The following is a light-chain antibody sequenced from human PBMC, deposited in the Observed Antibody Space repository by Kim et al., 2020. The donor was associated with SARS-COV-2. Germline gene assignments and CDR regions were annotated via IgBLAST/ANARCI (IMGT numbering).Light chain of an antibody. CDR1: QDISRY. Sequence: DIQMTQSPSSLSASVGDRVTITCRASQDISRYLNWYQQKPGKAPKLLIYTASSLQSGVPSRFTGSGSETDFTLTITSLQPEDFATYYCQQTSSAPRTFGQGTQVDIK. J-gene: IGKJ1*01. CDR2: TAS. V-gene: IGKV1-39*01. CDR3: QQTSSAPRT.